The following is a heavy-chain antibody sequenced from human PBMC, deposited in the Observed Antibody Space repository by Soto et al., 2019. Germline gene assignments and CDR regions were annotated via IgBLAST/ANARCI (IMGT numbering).Heavy chain of an antibody. CDR3: AKSRVDTAMVKTNWFDP. V-gene: IGHV4-59*08. J-gene: IGHJ5*01. CDR2: MFYSGSST. Sequence: PSETLSLTCSVSGGSISNSYWSWIRQPPGKGLEWIGYMFYSGSSTNYNPSLKSRVTISVDTSKNQFSLKLSSVTAADTAVYYCAKSRVDTAMVKTNWFDPWGQGTLVTVSS. D-gene: IGHD5-18*01. CDR1: GGSISNSY.